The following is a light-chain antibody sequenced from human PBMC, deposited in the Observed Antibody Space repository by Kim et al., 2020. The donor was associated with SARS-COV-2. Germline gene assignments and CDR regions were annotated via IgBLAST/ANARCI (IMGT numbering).Light chain of an antibody. CDR3: SSYTSASSVV. J-gene: IGLJ2*01. V-gene: IGLV2-14*03. CDR2: DVS. CDR1: SSDVGRYNY. Sequence: QSALTQPASVSGSPGQSITISCTGTSSDVGRYNYVSWYQQHPGKVPKLMIYDVSNRPSGVSNRFSGSKSGNTASLIISGLQAEDEADYYCSSYTSASSVVFGGGTQLTVL.